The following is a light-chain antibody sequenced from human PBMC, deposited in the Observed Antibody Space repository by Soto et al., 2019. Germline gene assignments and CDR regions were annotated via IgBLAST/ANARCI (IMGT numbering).Light chain of an antibody. CDR3: MQALQTPA. V-gene: IGKV2-28*01. J-gene: IGKJ5*01. CDR2: LGS. Sequence: DIVMTQSPLSQPVTPGEPASISCRSSQSLLHTNGHKYLDWYLQKPGQSPQLLIYLGSNRASGVPDRFSGSGSGTDFTLKISRVEAEDVGVYYCMQALQTPAFGQGTRLEIK. CDR1: QSLLHTNGHKY.